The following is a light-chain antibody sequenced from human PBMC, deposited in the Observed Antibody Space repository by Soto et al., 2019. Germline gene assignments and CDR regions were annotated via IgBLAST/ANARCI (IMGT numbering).Light chain of an antibody. V-gene: IGKV3-11*01. CDR1: QGDSSY. J-gene: IGKJ1*01. Sequence: EIVLTQSPATLSLSPGESATLSCRASQGDSSYLAWYQQKAGQAPRLLIYDASNRATGIPARFSGSGSETDFTLTISSLEPEDFAVYYCHQRSSWPQSFGQGTKVDIK. CDR3: HQRSSWPQS. CDR2: DAS.